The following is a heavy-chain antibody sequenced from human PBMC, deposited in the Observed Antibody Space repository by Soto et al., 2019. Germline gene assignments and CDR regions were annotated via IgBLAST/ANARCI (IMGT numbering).Heavy chain of an antibody. V-gene: IGHV4-31*03. CDR3: ARFEQEGAGSYYFDY. J-gene: IGHJ4*02. D-gene: IGHD3-10*01. CDR1: GGSISSGGYY. CDR2: IYYSGST. Sequence: QVQLQESGPGLVKPSQTLSLTCTVSGGSISSGGYYWSWIRQHPGKGLDWIGYIYYSGSTYYNPSLKSRVTITVDTSTNQFSLKLSSVTAADTAVYYCARFEQEGAGSYYFDYLGQGNLVTVSS.